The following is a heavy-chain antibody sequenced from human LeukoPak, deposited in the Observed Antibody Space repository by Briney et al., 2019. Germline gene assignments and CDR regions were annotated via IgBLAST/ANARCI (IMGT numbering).Heavy chain of an antibody. CDR1: GFTFSSYA. V-gene: IGHV3-23*01. CDR3: AARKVRGVWFYLDY. D-gene: IGHD3-10*01. CDR2: IYDDNT. J-gene: IGHJ4*02. Sequence: GGSLRLSCAASGFTFSSYAMSWVRQVPGKGLEWVSTIYDDNTYYADSVKGRFAISTDNSKNTLYLQMNSLRVEDTAVYFCAARKVRGVWFYLDYWGQGTLVTVSS.